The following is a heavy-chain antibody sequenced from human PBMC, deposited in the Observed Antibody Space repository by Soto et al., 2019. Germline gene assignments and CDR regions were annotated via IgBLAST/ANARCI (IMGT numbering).Heavy chain of an antibody. CDR2: INHGGST. CDR1: GGSFTGYY. D-gene: IGHD3-10*01. CDR3: TSAPMMYYGAGTYGYFDS. J-gene: IGHJ4*02. Sequence: SETLSLTCAVHGGSFTGYYWSWIRQPPGKALEWVGEINHGGSTNYNPSLKSRVTISLDTSKNQFSLNLTSVTAADTAFYYCTSAPMMYYGAGTYGYFDSWGQGTLVTVSS. V-gene: IGHV4-34*01.